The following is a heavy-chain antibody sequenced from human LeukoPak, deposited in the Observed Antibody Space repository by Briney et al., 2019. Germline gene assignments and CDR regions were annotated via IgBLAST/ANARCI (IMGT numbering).Heavy chain of an antibody. V-gene: IGHV1-18*01. CDR1: GYTFTSYG. CDR2: ISAYNGNT. CDR3: VRGQTYNYGSGSYDDY. D-gene: IGHD3-10*01. Sequence: ASVKVSCKTSGYTFTSYGFSWVRQAPGQGLEWMGWISAYNGNTNYAQKLQGRVTMTTDTSTSTAYMELRSLRSDDTAVYYCVRGQTYNYGSGSYDDYWGQGTLVTVSS. J-gene: IGHJ4*02.